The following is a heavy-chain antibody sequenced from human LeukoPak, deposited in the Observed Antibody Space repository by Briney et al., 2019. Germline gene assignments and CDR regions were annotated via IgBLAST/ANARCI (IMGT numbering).Heavy chain of an antibody. CDR1: GFTFNTYV. D-gene: IGHD2-15*01. V-gene: IGHV3-33*01. CDR2: IWHDETNK. J-gene: IGHJ6*02. Sequence: GGSLRLSCAASGFTFNTYVMHWARQAPGKGLEWVAVIWHDETNKYYADSMKGRFTISRDNSKNTLFLQMNSLRAEDTAVYYCAGESRIVALSGSGMDVWGQGATVTVSS. CDR3: AGESRIVALSGSGMDV.